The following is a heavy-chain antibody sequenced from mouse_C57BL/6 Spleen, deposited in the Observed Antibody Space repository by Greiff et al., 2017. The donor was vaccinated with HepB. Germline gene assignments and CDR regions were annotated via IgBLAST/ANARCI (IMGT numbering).Heavy chain of an antibody. CDR3: ASGSSPWFAY. D-gene: IGHD1-1*01. V-gene: IGHV1-61*01. J-gene: IGHJ3*01. Sequence: VQLQQSGAELVRPGSSVKLSCKASGYTFTSYWMDWVKQRPGQGLEWIGNIYPSDSETHYNQKFKDKATLTVDKSSSTAYMQLSSLTSEDSAVYYCASGSSPWFAYWGQGTLVTVSA. CDR1: GYTFTSYW. CDR2: IYPSDSET.